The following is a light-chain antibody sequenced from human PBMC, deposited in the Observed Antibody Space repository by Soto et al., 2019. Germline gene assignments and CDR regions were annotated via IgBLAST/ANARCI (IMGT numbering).Light chain of an antibody. CDR3: QHYNNWPLT. Sequence: EIVMTQSPDILSLSPGERASLSCRASQSVSSNLAWYQQIPGQAPRLLIYGASARATGIPARFSGSGSGTEFTLTISDLQSEDFVVYYCQHYNNWPLTFGQGTKV. CDR2: GAS. J-gene: IGKJ1*01. V-gene: IGKV3-15*01. CDR1: QSVSSN.